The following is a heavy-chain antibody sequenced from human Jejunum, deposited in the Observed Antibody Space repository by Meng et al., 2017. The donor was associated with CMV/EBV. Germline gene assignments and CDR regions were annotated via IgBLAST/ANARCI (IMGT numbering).Heavy chain of an antibody. V-gene: IGHV6-1*01. CDR1: GDSVSRNSGA. Sequence: ISGDSVSRNSGAWNWIRQSPSRGLEWLGKTYYRSTWYSEYAVSVRSRITINADTSKSQFSLQLNSVTPEDAAVYYCARSYAYAFDSWGQGTLVTVSS. J-gene: IGHJ5*01. CDR2: TYYRSTWYS. CDR3: ARSYAYAFDS. D-gene: IGHD2-21*01.